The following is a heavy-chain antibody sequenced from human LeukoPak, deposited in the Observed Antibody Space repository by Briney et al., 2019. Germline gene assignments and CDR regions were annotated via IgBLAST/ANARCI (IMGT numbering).Heavy chain of an antibody. J-gene: IGHJ4*02. Sequence: SVKVSCKASGYTFTGYYMHWVRQAPGQGLEWMGRIIPILGIANYAQKFQGRVTITADKSTSTAYMELSSLRSEDTAVYYCAREGICSGGSCYFDWGQGTLVTVSS. CDR2: IIPILGIA. CDR3: AREGICSGGSCYFD. CDR1: GYTFTGYY. V-gene: IGHV1-69*04. D-gene: IGHD2-15*01.